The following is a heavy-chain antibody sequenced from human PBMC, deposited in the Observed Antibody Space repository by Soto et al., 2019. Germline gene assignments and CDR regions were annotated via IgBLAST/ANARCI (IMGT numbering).Heavy chain of an antibody. V-gene: IGHV3-30-3*01. CDR1: GFTFSSYA. J-gene: IGHJ5*02. CDR2: ISYDGSNK. Sequence: GGSLRLSCAASGFTFSSYAMHWVRQAPGKGLEWVAVISYDGSNKYYADSVKGRFTISRDNSKNTLYLQMNSLRAEDTAVYYCARGTDYYDSSGYPFDPWGQGTLVTVSS. D-gene: IGHD3-22*01. CDR3: ARGTDYYDSSGYPFDP.